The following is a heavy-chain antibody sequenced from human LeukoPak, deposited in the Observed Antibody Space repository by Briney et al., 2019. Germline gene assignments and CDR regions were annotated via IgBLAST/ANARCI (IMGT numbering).Heavy chain of an antibody. CDR2: IKPDGSEK. V-gene: IGHV3-7*01. CDR3: ARDYVWGSSESDY. Sequence: GGSLRLSCAASGFTFSNYWMTWFRQTPGKGLEWVGNIKPDGSEKYYVDSVKGRFTISRDDAKNSLFLQMSSLRVEDTAIYYCARDYVWGSSESDYWGQGTLVTVSS. CDR1: GFTFSNYW. J-gene: IGHJ4*02. D-gene: IGHD7-27*01.